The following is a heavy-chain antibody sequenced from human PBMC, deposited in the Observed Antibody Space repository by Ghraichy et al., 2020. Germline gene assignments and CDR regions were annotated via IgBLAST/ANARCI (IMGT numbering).Heavy chain of an antibody. Sequence: WGSLRLSCAASGFTFSPYAMGWVRQAPGKGLEWVSSISGNSGITYYADSVKGRLTISRDSSTNTLYLQMNSLRAEDTAIYYCARCISAGWYYFDSWGQGALVTVSS. J-gene: IGHJ4*02. D-gene: IGHD6-19*01. CDR1: GFTFSPYA. CDR3: ARCISAGWYYFDS. CDR2: ISGNSGIT. V-gene: IGHV3-23*01.